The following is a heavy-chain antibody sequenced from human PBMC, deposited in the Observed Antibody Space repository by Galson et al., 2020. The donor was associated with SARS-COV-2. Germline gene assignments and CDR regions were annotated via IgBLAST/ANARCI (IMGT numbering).Heavy chain of an antibody. D-gene: IGHD6-25*01. CDR1: GFPFSSYA. V-gene: IGHV3-23*01. CDR3: AKDTRKPIVAAAEGGLD. J-gene: IGHJ4*02. Sequence: GESLKIHCAAPGFPFSSYAMRWVRQAPGKGLEWVSGMSGSGGSTYYADSVKGRFTISRDNSKNTLYLQMNSLRAEDTATYYCAKDTRKPIVAAAEGGLDWGQGTLVTVFS. CDR2: MSGSGGST.